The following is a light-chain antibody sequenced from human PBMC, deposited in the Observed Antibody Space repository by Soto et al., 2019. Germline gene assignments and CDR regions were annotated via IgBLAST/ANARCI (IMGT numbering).Light chain of an antibody. CDR2: KAS. V-gene: IGKV1-5*03. J-gene: IGKJ4*01. Sequence: DIQMTQSPSTLSASVGDRVTITCRASQSISGWLAWYQQKPGKAPNLLIYKASSLESGVPSRFSGSGSGTEFTLTIISLQTDDFGTYYCQQYKTYSPLTFGGGTKVEI. CDR3: QQYKTYSPLT. CDR1: QSISGW.